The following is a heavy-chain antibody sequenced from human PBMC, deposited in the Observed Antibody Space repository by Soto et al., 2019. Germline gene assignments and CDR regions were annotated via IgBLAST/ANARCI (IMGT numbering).Heavy chain of an antibody. V-gene: IGHV4-34*01. CDR2: INHSGST. J-gene: IGHJ5*02. CDR3: ARNEGGRQWDNWFDP. Sequence: HSETLSLTCAVYGGSFSGYYWSWIRQPPGKGLEWIGEINHSGSTNYNPSLKSRVTISVDTSKNHFSLKLSSVTAADTAVYYCARNEGGRQWDNWFDPWGQGTLVTVSS. CDR1: GGSFSGYY. D-gene: IGHD6-19*01.